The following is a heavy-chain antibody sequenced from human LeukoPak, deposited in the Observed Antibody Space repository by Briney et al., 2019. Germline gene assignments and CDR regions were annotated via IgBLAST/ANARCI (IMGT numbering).Heavy chain of an antibody. CDR1: GFTFGDYS. CDR3: TRGTYSFDY. J-gene: IGHJ4*02. V-gene: IGHV3-49*04. Sequence: PGGSLRLSCTASGFTFGDYSMSWVRQAPGKGLEWLGFIRSKSYGGTTEYAASVNGRFTISRDDSKSIDYLQMSSLKTEDTAVYYCTRGTYSFDYWGQGNLVTVSS. D-gene: IGHD1-1*01. CDR2: IRSKSYGGTT.